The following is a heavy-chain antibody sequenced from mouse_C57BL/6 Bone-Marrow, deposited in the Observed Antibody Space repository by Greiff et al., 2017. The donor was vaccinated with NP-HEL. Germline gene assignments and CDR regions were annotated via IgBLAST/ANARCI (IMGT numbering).Heavy chain of an antibody. J-gene: IGHJ1*03. CDR2: IYPRSGNT. Sequence: QLKESGAELARPGASVKLSCKASGYTFTSYGISWVKQRTGQGLEWIGEIYPRSGNTYYNETFKGKATLTADKSSSTAYMELRSLTSEDSAVYFCARDGSSYWYFDVWGTGTTVTVSS. D-gene: IGHD1-1*01. CDR3: ARDGSSYWYFDV. V-gene: IGHV1-81*01. CDR1: GYTFTSYG.